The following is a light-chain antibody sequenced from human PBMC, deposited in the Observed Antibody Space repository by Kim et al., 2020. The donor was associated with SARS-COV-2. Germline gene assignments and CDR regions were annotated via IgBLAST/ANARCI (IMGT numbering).Light chain of an antibody. CDR2: GTS. CDR1: QSVSSSY. CDR3: QQYGSSPPYT. Sequence: SPGDRAALSCRASQSVSSSYLAWYQQKPGQAPRLLIYGTSSRATGIPDRFTGSGSGTDFTLTISRLEPEDFAVYCCQQYGSSPPYTFGQGTKLEI. V-gene: IGKV3-20*01. J-gene: IGKJ2*01.